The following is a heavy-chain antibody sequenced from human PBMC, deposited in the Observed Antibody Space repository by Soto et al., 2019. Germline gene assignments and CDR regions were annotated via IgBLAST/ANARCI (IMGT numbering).Heavy chain of an antibody. V-gene: IGHV5-51*01. D-gene: IGHD3-10*01. J-gene: IGHJ6*02. CDR3: ARWEQGSGSYYNNYYYGMGV. CDR2: IYPGDSDT. Sequence: GESLKISCKGSGYSFTSYWIGWVRQMPGKGLEWMGIIYPGDSDTRYSPSSQGQVTISADKSISTAYLQWSSLKASDTAMYYCARWEQGSGSYYNNYYYGMGVWGLGTTVTVSS. CDR1: GYSFTSYW.